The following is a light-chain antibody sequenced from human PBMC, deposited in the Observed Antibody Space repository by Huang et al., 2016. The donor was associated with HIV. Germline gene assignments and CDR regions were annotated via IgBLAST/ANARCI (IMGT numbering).Light chain of an antibody. CDR1: QGIRDD. J-gene: IGKJ1*01. Sequence: AIQMTQSPSSLSASVGDRVTITCRASQGIRDDLGWYQQKPGKAPKLLIYAASTLQSGVPSRFSGSGSGTDFTLTISSLQPEDFATDYCLQDYNYPPTFGQGTKVEIK. CDR2: AAS. V-gene: IGKV1-6*01. CDR3: LQDYNYPPT.